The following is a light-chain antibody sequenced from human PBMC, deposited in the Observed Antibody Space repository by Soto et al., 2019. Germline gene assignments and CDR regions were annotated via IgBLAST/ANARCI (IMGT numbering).Light chain of an antibody. Sequence: DIQMHQSPSTLSASVGDSFTITCRASQSISSWLAWYQQKPGTANKLLIYKASSLQSGVPSRFSGSGSGTEFTLTISSLQPEDFATYYCLQHNSYPRTFGKGNKVDIK. CDR2: KAS. CDR3: LQHNSYPRT. CDR1: QSISSW. V-gene: IGKV1-5*03. J-gene: IGKJ1*01.